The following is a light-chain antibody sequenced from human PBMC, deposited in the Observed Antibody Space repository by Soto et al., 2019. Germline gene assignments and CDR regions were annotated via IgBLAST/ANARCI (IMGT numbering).Light chain of an antibody. J-gene: IGLJ3*02. V-gene: IGLV2-14*01. CDR3: SSYATSGTVV. CDR2: EVN. CDR1: SSDVGAYNY. Sequence: QSVLTQPASVSGSPGQSITISCTGTSSDVGAYNYVSWYQLHPGKAPKLMIYEVNNRPSGISYRFSGSKSGNTASLTISGLQAEDEADYYCSSYATSGTVVFGGGTKVTVL.